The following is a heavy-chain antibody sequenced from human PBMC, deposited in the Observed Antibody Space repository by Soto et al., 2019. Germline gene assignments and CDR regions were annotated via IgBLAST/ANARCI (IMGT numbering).Heavy chain of an antibody. J-gene: IGHJ6*02. CDR1: GFTFSDYA. CDR3: ARGGVYGGGHYYTGMDV. CDR2: ISDGDGDT. V-gene: IGHV3-23*01. D-gene: IGHD3-3*01. Sequence: EVVLLQAGGDLVQPGGSLRLSCAASGFTFSDYAMTWVRQAPGKGLEWVSDISDGDGDTHYADSVRGRFVISRDNSNNMVYLQMNDMGADDSAVYYCARGGVYGGGHYYTGMDVWGQGTTVTVSS.